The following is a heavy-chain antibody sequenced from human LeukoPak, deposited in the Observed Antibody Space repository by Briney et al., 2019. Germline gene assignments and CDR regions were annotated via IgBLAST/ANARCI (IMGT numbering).Heavy chain of an antibody. CDR3: ARAFRWVLRYFDWLTPYYYYGMDV. V-gene: IGHV3-30-3*01. CDR1: GFTFSSYA. Sequence: GGSLRLSCAASGFTFSSYAMHWVRRAPGKGLEWVAVISYDGSNKYYADSVKGRFTISRDNSKNTLYLQMNSLRAEDTAVYYCARAFRWVLRYFDWLTPYYYYGMDVWGQGTTVTVSS. D-gene: IGHD3-9*01. J-gene: IGHJ6*02. CDR2: ISYDGSNK.